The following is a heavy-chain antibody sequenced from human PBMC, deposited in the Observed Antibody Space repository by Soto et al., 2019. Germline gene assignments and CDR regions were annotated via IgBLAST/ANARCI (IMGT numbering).Heavy chain of an antibody. CDR3: ARDIFGGNLVHVFDS. CDR1: GFTFTSYA. J-gene: IGHJ4*02. V-gene: IGHV3-21*01. Sequence: GGSLRLSCAASGFTFTSYAMHWVRQAPGKGLEWVSSMSDNGIYIYYADSVKGRFTISRDNAKNSLYLQMNSLRAEDTAVYYCARDIFGGNLVHVFDSWGQGTLGSGSS. CDR2: MSDNGIYI. D-gene: IGHD2-21*02.